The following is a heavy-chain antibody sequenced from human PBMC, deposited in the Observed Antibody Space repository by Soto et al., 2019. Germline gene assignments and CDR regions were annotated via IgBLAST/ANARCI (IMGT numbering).Heavy chain of an antibody. CDR3: ARGDTVTTYYFDY. D-gene: IGHD4-17*01. CDR1: GGSISSGGYY. Sequence: QVQLQESGPGLVKPSQTLSLTCTVSGGSISSGGYYWSWIRQHPGKGLEWIGYIYYSVSTYYNPSLKSRVTISVDTSKKQFSLKLSSVTAADTAVYYCARGDTVTTYYFDYWGQGTLVTVSS. V-gene: IGHV4-31*03. CDR2: IYYSVST. J-gene: IGHJ4*02.